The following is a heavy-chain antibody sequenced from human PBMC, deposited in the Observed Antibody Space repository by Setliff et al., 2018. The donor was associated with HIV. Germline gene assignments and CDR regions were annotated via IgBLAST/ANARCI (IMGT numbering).Heavy chain of an antibody. D-gene: IGHD2-15*01. CDR2: IHYKGNI. J-gene: IGHJ5*02. Sequence: SETLSLTCGVSGYSISSDYCWGWIRQPPGKGLEWIGHIHYKGNIDYNASLKSRLAISSDTSKNQFSLNLSSVIAADTAIYFCARFTVVVFGAGEPSWFDPWGRGILVTVSS. CDR3: ARFTVVVFGAGEPSWFDP. CDR1: GYSISSDYC. V-gene: IGHV4-38-2*01.